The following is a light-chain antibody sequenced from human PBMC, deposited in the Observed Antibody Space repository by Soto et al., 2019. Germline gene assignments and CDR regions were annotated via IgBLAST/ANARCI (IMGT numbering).Light chain of an antibody. J-gene: IGLJ1*01. CDR2: SNN. CDR3: AAWDDSLSVG. V-gene: IGLV1-44*01. CDR1: SSNIGSNT. Sequence: QSVLTQPPSASGTPGQRVTISCSGSSSNIGSNTVNWYQQLPGTAPKLLIYSNNQRPSGVPDRFSGSKSGASASLAISGLQSEDEADYYCAAWDDSLSVGFGTGTKVTVL.